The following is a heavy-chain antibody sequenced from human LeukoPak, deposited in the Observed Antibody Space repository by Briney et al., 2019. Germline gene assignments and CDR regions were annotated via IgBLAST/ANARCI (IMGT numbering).Heavy chain of an antibody. Sequence: HSGGSLRLSCVASGFTFSYYSMNWARQAPGKGLEWVANIKQDGSEKYYVDSVKGRFTISRDNAKNSLYLQMNSLRAEDTAVYYCARGNYYGSYYETYYFDYWGQGTLVTVSS. CDR2: IKQDGSEK. CDR1: GFTFSYYS. J-gene: IGHJ4*02. CDR3: ARGNYYGSYYETYYFDY. D-gene: IGHD1-26*01. V-gene: IGHV3-7*01.